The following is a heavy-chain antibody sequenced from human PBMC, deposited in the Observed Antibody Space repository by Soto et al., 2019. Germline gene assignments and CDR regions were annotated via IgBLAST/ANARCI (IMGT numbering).Heavy chain of an antibody. CDR2: NNHSGST. J-gene: IGHJ5*02. CDR1: GGSFSGYY. V-gene: IGHV4-34*01. CDR3: ARTYYDFWSGSPRASSWFDP. D-gene: IGHD3-3*01. Sequence: QVQLQQWGAGLLKPSETLSLTCAVYGGSFSGYYWSWVRQPPGKGLEWIGENNHSGSTNYNPSLKSRVTISVDTSKNQFSLKLSSVTAADTAVYYCARTYYDFWSGSPRASSWFDPWGRGTLVTVSS.